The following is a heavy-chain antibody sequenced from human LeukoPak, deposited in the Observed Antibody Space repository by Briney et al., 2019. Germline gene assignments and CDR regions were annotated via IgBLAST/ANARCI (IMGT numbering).Heavy chain of an antibody. Sequence: PGGSLRLSCEVSGFIFSYYGMNWVRQAPGKGLEWVSAISDSGDATYYADSVKGRFTISGDNSKSTLYLQMNNLRAEDTALYYCAKERGHSKPFDYWGQGTLVTVSS. CDR2: ISDSGDAT. CDR1: GFIFSYYG. J-gene: IGHJ4*02. CDR3: AKERGHSKPFDY. V-gene: IGHV3-23*01. D-gene: IGHD4-23*01.